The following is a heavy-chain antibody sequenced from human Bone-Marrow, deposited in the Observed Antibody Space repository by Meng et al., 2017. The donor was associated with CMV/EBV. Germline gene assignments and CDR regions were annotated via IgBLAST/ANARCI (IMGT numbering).Heavy chain of an antibody. D-gene: IGHD6-19*01. CDR1: GGTFSSYT. V-gene: IGHV1-69*02. CDR2: IIPILGIA. Sequence: SVKVSCKASGGTFSSYTISWVRQAPGQGLEWMGRIIPILGIANYAQKFQGRVTITADKSTSTAYMELNSLRSEDTAVYYCARSGPYSSGWYSYYGMDVWGQGTTVTVSS. J-gene: IGHJ6*02. CDR3: ARSGPYSSGWYSYYGMDV.